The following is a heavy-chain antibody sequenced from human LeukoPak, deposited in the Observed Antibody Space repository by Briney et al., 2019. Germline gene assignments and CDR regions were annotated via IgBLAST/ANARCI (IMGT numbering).Heavy chain of an antibody. CDR1: GFTFSSYA. J-gene: IGHJ5*02. CDR2: ISYDGSNK. CDR3: ARDINSNFTNWFDP. V-gene: IGHV3-30-3*01. Sequence: PGGSLRLSCAASGFTFSSYAMHWVRQAPGKGLEWVAVISYDGSNKYYADSVKGRFTISRDNSKNTLYLQMNSLRAEDTAVYYCARDINSNFTNWFDPWGQGTLVTVSS. D-gene: IGHD4-11*01.